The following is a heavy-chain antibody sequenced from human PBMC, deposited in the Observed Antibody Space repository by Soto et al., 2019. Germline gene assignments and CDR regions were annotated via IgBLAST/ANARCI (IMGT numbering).Heavy chain of an antibody. CDR3: ARDMFFRAVRSGEVSFWQGMDG. D-gene: IGHD3-16*02. V-gene: IGHV3-33*05. CDR1: GFTFSYYG. J-gene: IGHJ6*02. Sequence: GSLRLSCAASGFTFSYYGMHWVRQSPDKGLEWVALILHDGTNEYYADSVKGRFTISRDNSKNTLYLQMDSLRGEDTAVYYCARDMFFRAVRSGEVSFWQGMDGWGQGTTVTVSS. CDR2: ILHDGTNE.